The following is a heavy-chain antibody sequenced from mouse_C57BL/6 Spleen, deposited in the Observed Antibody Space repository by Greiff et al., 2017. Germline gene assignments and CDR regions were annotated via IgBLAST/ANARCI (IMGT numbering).Heavy chain of an antibody. V-gene: IGHV10-1*01. Sequence: EVQRVESGGGLVQPKGSLKLSCAASGFSFNTYAMNWVRQAPGKGLEWVARIRSKSNNYATYYADSVKDRFTISRDDSESMLYLQMNNLKTEDTAMYYCVRQGSYYYGSSWDWYFDVWGTGTTVTVSS. CDR1: GFSFNTYA. D-gene: IGHD1-1*01. CDR3: VRQGSYYYGSSWDWYFDV. CDR2: IRSKSNNYAT. J-gene: IGHJ1*03.